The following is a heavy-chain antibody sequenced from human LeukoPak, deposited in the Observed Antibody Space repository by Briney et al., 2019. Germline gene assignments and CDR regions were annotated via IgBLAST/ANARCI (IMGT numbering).Heavy chain of an antibody. V-gene: IGHV3-30*05. CDR1: SLTLCIW. D-gene: IGHD1-20*01. CDR2: ISYDGSDK. J-gene: IGHJ4*01. CDR3: AKDFGMEYNWNPCY. Sequence: GGSQTLSCAVSSLTLCIWHVLGLPGSRRGGVVWGGDISYDGSDKYYADSVKGRFTISRDNSKNTLYLQMNSLRAEDTAVYYCAKDFGMEYNWNPCYWGHRTPVTASS.